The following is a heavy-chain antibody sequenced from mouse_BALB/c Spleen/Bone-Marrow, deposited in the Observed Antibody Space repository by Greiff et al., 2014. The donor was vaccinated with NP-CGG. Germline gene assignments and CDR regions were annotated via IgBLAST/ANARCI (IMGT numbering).Heavy chain of an antibody. CDR2: ILPGSGNT. CDR3: TRQWFAF. V-gene: IGHV1-9*01. J-gene: IGHJ3*01. Sequence: QVQLQQPGPELMKPGASVKISCKATGYTFSSYWIEWVKQRPGHGLEWIGEILPGSGNTHYNEKFKGKATFTADTSSNTAYMQLSSLTSEDSAVYYCTRQWFAFWGQGTLVTVSA. CDR1: GYTFSSYW.